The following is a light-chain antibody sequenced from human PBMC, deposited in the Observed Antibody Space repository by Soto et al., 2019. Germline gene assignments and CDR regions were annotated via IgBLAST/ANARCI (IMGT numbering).Light chain of an antibody. V-gene: IGKV3-15*01. CDR3: QQYNNWWT. CDR2: AAS. CDR1: QSVSNK. J-gene: IGKJ1*01. Sequence: EIVMTQSPATLSVSPGERATLSCRASQSVSNKLAWYQQNPGQAPRLLIYAASTRATGIPARFSGSGSGTEFTLTISTLQSEDFAVYYCQQYNNWWTFGQGTEVQIK.